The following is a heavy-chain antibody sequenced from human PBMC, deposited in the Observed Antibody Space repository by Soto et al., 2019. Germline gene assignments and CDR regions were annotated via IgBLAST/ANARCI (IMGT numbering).Heavy chain of an antibody. CDR2: IIPIFGTA. Sequence: SVKVSCKASGGTFSSYAISWVRQAPGQGLEWMGGIIPIFGTANYAQKFQGRVTITADKSASTAYMELSSLRSEDTAVYYCARGWQLAPFDYWGQGTLVTVSS. J-gene: IGHJ4*02. CDR1: GGTFSSYA. D-gene: IGHD6-6*01. V-gene: IGHV1-69*06. CDR3: ARGWQLAPFDY.